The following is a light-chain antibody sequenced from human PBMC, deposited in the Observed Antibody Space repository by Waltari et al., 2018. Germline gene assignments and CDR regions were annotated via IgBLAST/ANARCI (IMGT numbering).Light chain of an antibody. CDR3: QTWDTITAI. J-gene: IGLJ2*01. CDR2: QDT. Sequence: SFELIQPPSVAVSPGQTAHITCSGYNLGDIYTYWYQQKPGQSPVAIMYQDTRRPSGIPERFSGSNSGNTSTLTISETQPVDEADYFCQTWDTITAIFGGGTRLTVL. CDR1: NLGDIY. V-gene: IGLV3-1*01.